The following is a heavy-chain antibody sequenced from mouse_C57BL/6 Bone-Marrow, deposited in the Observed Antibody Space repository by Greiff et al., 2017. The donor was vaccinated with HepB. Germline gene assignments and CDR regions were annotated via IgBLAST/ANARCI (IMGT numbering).Heavy chain of an antibody. V-gene: IGHV3-6*01. CDR3: ARGPPYYYGSSYVAFDY. D-gene: IGHD1-1*01. CDR1: GYSITSGYY. Sequence: EVQLQQSGPGLVKPSQSLSLTCSVTGYSITSGYYWNWIRQFPGNKLEWMGYISYDGSNNYNPSLKNRISITRDTSKNQFFLKLNSVTTEDTATYYCARGPPYYYGSSYVAFDYWGQGTTLTVSS. J-gene: IGHJ2*01. CDR2: ISYDGSN.